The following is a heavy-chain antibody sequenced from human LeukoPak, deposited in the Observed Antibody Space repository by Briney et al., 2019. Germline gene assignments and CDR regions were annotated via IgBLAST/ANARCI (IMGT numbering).Heavy chain of an antibody. Sequence: ASVKVSCKASGYTFTGYYMHWVRQAHGQGLEWMGWINPNSGGTNYAQKFQGRVTMTRDTSISTAYMELSRLRSDDTAVYYCAREAARGGPPPKWDTDYWGQGTLVTVSS. CDR2: INPNSGGT. J-gene: IGHJ4*02. CDR1: GYTFTGYY. V-gene: IGHV1-2*02. D-gene: IGHD1-26*01. CDR3: AREAARGGPPPKWDTDY.